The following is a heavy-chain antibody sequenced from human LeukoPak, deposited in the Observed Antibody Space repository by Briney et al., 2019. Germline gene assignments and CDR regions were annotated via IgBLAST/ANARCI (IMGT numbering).Heavy chain of an antibody. J-gene: IGHJ5*02. CDR1: GGSTSSGSYY. CDR3: ARDPTTVTTRKPRNWFDP. D-gene: IGHD4-17*01. V-gene: IGHV4-61*01. CDR2: IYYSGST. Sequence: SQTLSLTCTVSGGSTSSGSYYWSWIRQPPGKGLEWIGYIYYSGSTNYNPSLKSRVTISVDTSKNQFSLKLSSVTAADTAVYYCARDPTTVTTRKPRNWFDPWGQGTLVTVSS.